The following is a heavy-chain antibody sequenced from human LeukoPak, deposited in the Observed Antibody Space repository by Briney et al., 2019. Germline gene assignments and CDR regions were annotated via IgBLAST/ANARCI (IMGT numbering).Heavy chain of an antibody. Sequence: PGGSLRLSCAASGFTFSSYAMSWVRQAPGKGLEWVSAICGSGGSTYYADSVKGRFTITRDNSKNTLYLQMNSLRAEDTAVYYCAKSDYGGNSGYWGQGTLVTVSS. CDR3: AKSDYGGNSGY. CDR2: ICGSGGST. CDR1: GFTFSSYA. V-gene: IGHV3-23*01. D-gene: IGHD4-23*01. J-gene: IGHJ4*02.